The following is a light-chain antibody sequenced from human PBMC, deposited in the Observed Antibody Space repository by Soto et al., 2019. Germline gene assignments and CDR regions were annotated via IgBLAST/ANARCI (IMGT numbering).Light chain of an antibody. J-gene: IGLJ1*01. Sequence: QSVLTRPPSVSGAPGQSVTISCTGSSSNIGAGYDVHWYQQLPGTAPKLLIYGNSNRPSGVPDQFSGSKSGTSASLAITGLQAEDEADYYCQSYDSSLSALFGTGTKVTVL. CDR2: GNS. CDR1: SSNIGAGYD. CDR3: QSYDSSLSAL. V-gene: IGLV1-40*01.